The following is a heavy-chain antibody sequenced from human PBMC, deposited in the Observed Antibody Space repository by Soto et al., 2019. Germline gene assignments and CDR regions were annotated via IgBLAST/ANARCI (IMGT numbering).Heavy chain of an antibody. CDR2: IRSKAYSGTT. D-gene: IGHD1-26*01. Sequence: SLRLSCTASGFTFGDYAMSWVRQAPGKGLEWVGFIRSKAYSGTTSYAASVKGRFTISRDDSKSIAYLQMNSLKTEDTAVYYCTRMLGYYALHYFDCWGQGSLVTVSS. J-gene: IGHJ4*02. V-gene: IGHV3-49*04. CDR1: GFTFGDYA. CDR3: TRMLGYYALHYFDC.